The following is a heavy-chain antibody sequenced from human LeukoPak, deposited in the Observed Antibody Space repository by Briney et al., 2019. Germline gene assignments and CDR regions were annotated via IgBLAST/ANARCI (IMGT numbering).Heavy chain of an antibody. CDR1: GFTFSSYG. V-gene: IGHV3-30*18. J-gene: IGHJ2*01. CDR2: ISYDGSNK. D-gene: IGHD1-26*01. CDR3: AKARSGNFYWYFDL. Sequence: GGSLRLSCAASGFTFSSYGMHWVRQAPGKGLEWVAVISYDGSNKYYADSVKGRFTISRDNSKNTLYLQMNSLRAEDTAVYYCAKARSGNFYWYFDLWGRGTLVTVSS.